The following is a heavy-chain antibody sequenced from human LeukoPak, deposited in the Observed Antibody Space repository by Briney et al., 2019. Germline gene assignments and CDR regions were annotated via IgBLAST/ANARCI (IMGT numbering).Heavy chain of an antibody. Sequence: ASVKVSCKASGYTFNNYGISWVRQAPGQGLEWMAWISTYNGNTNYAQNRQGRVTVTTDTSTSTAYMELRSLRSDDTAVYYCARGGYCNGANCYPFVYWGQGTLVTVSS. CDR3: ARGGYCNGANCYPFVY. D-gene: IGHD2-15*01. V-gene: IGHV1-18*01. CDR2: ISTYNGNT. CDR1: GYTFNNYG. J-gene: IGHJ4*02.